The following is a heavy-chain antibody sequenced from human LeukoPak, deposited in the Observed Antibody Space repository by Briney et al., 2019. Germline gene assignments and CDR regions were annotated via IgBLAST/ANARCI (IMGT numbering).Heavy chain of an antibody. CDR1: GYTFTSYY. CDR2: INPSGGST. J-gene: IGHJ4*02. D-gene: IGHD4-17*01. CDR3: ARGNPTNYGAYLYYFDY. Sequence: ASVKVSCKASGYTFTSYYMHWVRQAPGQGLEWMGIINPSGGSTNYAQKFQGRVTMTRDTSTSTVYMELSSLRSEDTAVHYCARGNPTNYGAYLYYFDYWGQGTLVTVSS. V-gene: IGHV1-46*01.